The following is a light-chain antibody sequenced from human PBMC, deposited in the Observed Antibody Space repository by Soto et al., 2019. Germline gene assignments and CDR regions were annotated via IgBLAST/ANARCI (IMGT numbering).Light chain of an antibody. J-gene: IGKJ1*01. Sequence: DIPLTQSPSFLSASVGDRVTITCRASQGISSYLAWYQQKPGKAPKLLIYAASTLQSGVPSRFSGSGSGTEFTLTISSLQPEDFATYYCQQLNSYLWTFGQGNKVEIK. CDR3: QQLNSYLWT. CDR1: QGISSY. CDR2: AAS. V-gene: IGKV1-9*01.